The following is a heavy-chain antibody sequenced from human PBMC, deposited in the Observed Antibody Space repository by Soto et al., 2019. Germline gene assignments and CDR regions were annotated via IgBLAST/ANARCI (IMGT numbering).Heavy chain of an antibody. CDR1: GDSVSSNSAG. V-gene: IGHV6-1*01. CDR3: ARGEQYSGRIFDY. Sequence: SQTLSLTCTITGDSVSSNSAGWSWVRQSPSRGLEWLGRTYYRSKWYYEYAVSVRGRITINPDTSKNQYSLQLNSVTPEDTAVYFCARGEQYSGRIFDYWGQGTLVTVSS. D-gene: IGHD1-26*01. J-gene: IGHJ4*01. CDR2: TYYRSKWYY.